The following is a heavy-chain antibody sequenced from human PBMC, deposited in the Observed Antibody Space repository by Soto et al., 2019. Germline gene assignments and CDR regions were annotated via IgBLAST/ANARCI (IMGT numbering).Heavy chain of an antibody. CDR2: IIPIFGTA. CDR1: GGTFSSYA. V-gene: IGHV1-69*13. CDR3: ALHQLGWQQNGD. J-gene: IGHJ4*02. Sequence: SGKSSCTASGGTFSSYAISWVRQAPGQGLEWMGGIIPIFGTANYAQKSQGRVTITADESTSTAYIELSSLRSEDTAVYYCALHQLGWQQNGDWGEGTLVTVSS. D-gene: IGHD1-26*01.